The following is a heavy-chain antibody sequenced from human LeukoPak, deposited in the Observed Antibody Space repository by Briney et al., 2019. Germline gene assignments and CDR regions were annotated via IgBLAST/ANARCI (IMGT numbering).Heavy chain of an antibody. CDR3: ARDREYSYGYGFDP. CDR1: GYTFTGYY. J-gene: IGHJ5*02. D-gene: IGHD5-18*01. V-gene: IGHV1-2*02. CDR2: INPNSGGT. Sequence: ASAKVSCKASGYTFTGYYMHWVRQAPGQGLEWMGWINPNSGGTNYAQKFQGRVTMTRDTSISTAYMELSRLRSDDTAVYYCARDREYSYGYGFDPWGQGTLVTVSS.